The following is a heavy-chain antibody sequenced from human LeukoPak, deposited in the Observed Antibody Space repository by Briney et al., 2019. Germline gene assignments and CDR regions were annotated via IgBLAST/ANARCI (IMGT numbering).Heavy chain of an antibody. D-gene: IGHD3-3*01. J-gene: IGHJ4*02. CDR2: IKQDGSEK. V-gene: IGHV3-7*01. CDR3: AREAPQTYYDFWSGCFDY. CDR1: GFTFSTYW. Sequence: PGGSLRLSCAASGFTFSTYWMSWVRQAPGKGLEWVANIKQDGSEKYYVDSVKGRFTISRDNAKNSLYLQMNSLRAEDTAVYYCAREAPQTYYDFWSGCFDYWGQGTLVTVSS.